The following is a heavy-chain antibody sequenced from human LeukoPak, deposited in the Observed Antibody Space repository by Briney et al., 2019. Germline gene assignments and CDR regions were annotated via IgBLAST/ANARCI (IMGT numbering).Heavy chain of an antibody. CDR2: INHSGST. CDR1: GGSFSGYY. D-gene: IGHD3-9*01. V-gene: IGHV4-34*01. CDR3: ARPEYDILTGYSFSYNWFDP. Sequence: SETLSLTCAVYGGSFSGYYWSWIRQPPGKGLEWIGEINHSGSTNYNPSLKSRATISVDTSKNQFSLKLSSVTAADTAVYYCARPEYDILTGYSFSYNWFDPWGQGTLVTVSS. J-gene: IGHJ5*02.